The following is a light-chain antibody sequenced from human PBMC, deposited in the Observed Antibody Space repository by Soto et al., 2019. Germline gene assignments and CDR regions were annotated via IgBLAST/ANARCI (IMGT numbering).Light chain of an antibody. CDR2: GNS. CDR1: SSNIGAGYD. CDR3: QSYDSSLSGSWV. V-gene: IGLV1-40*01. J-gene: IGLJ1*01. Sequence: QSVLTQPPSVSGAPGQRVTISCTGSSSNIGAGYDVHWYQQLPGTAPKLLIYGNSNRPSGVPDRFSGSKSGTSASLAITGLQAEDEADYYCQSYDSSLSGSWVFGTGTKVPS.